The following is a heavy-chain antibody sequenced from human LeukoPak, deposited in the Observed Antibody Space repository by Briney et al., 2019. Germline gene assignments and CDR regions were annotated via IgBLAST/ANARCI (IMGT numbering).Heavy chain of an antibody. CDR2: INPSGRRT. D-gene: IGHD1-26*01. V-gene: IGHV1-46*01. Sequence: ASVKLSCKASGYSFTSYHIHSVRQAPGQGLEWMGIINPSGRRTSSAQKFQGRFTMTRDTSTSTAYMDLSSLTYDDTAIYYCARGALPSGDYYGSFDFWGQGTRVTVSS. J-gene: IGHJ4*02. CDR3: ARGALPSGDYYGSFDF. CDR1: GYSFTSYH.